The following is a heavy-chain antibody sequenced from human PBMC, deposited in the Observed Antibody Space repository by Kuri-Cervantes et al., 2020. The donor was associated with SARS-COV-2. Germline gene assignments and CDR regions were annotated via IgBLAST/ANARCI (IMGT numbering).Heavy chain of an antibody. D-gene: IGHD3-22*01. CDR1: GFTFSGYY. Sequence: ASVKVSCKASGFTFSGYYIHWVRQAPGQGLEWMGWINPNSGGTNYAQKFQGRVTMTRDTSISTAYMELSRLRSDDTAVYYCARYYYDSSGYPYFDYWGQGTLVTVSS. V-gene: IGHV1-2*02. CDR2: INPNSGGT. J-gene: IGHJ4*02. CDR3: ARYYYDSSGYPYFDY.